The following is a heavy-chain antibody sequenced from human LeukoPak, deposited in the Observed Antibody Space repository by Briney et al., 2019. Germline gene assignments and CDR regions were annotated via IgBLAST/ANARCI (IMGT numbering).Heavy chain of an antibody. Sequence: SETLSLTCAVYGGSFSGYYWSWIRQPPGKGLEWIGEINHSGSTNYNPSLKSRVTISVDTSKNQFSLKLSSVTAADTAVYYCARGRIDYGGKNWSDPWGQGTLVTVSS. D-gene: IGHD4-23*01. J-gene: IGHJ5*02. CDR3: ARGRIDYGGKNWSDP. CDR2: INHSGST. V-gene: IGHV4-34*01. CDR1: GGSFSGYY.